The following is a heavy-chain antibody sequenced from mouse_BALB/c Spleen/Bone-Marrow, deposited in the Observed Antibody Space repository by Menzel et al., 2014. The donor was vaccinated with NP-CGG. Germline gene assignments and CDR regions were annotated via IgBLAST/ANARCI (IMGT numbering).Heavy chain of an antibody. J-gene: IGHJ3*01. CDR3: ARHNYDETWFAY. CDR2: ISNGGGST. V-gene: IGHV5-12*02. D-gene: IGHD2-4*01. Sequence: EVKLMESGGGLVQPGGSLKLSCATSGFTFSDYYMYWVRQTPEKRLEWVAYISNGGGSTCYPDTVKGRFTISRDNAKNTLYLQMSRLKSEDTAMYYCARHNYDETWFAYWGQGTLVTVSA. CDR1: GFTFSDYY.